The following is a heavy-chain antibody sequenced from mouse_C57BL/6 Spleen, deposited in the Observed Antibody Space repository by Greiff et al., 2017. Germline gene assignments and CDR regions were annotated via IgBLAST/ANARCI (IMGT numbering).Heavy chain of an antibody. J-gene: IGHJ4*01. Sequence: EVKVVESEGGLVQPGSSMKLSCTASGFTFSDYYMAWVRQVPEKGLEWVANINYDGSSTYYLDSLKSRFIISRDNAKNILYLQMSSLKSEDTATYYCARVRRDYAMDYWGQGTSVTVSS. CDR3: ARVRRDYAMDY. CDR2: INYDGSST. V-gene: IGHV5-16*01. CDR1: GFTFSDYY.